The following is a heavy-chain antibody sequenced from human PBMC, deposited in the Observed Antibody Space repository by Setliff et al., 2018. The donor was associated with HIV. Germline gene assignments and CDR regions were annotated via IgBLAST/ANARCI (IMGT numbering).Heavy chain of an antibody. CDR1: GYTFTAYG. CDR2: ISTYSDET. V-gene: IGHV1-18*01. Sequence: ASVKVSCKPSGYTFTAYGLSWVRQAPGQGLEWMGWISTYSDETSYAQNPQGRVTMTTDTSTSTAYMELRKLTFDDTAVYYCARDVEHMMDVWGQGTTVTVSS. J-gene: IGHJ6*02. CDR3: ARDVEHMMDV.